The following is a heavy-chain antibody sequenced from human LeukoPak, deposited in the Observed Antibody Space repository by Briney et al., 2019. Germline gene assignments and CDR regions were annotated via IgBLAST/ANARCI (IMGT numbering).Heavy chain of an antibody. CDR1: GFTFSSYA. V-gene: IGHV3-23*01. CDR2: ISGSGGST. D-gene: IGHD2-15*01. CDR3: GRVSESLVNGGVSWSFDN. J-gene: IGHJ4*02. Sequence: GGSLRLSCAASGFTFSSYAMSWVRQAPGKGLEWVSAISGSGGSTYYADSVKGRFTISRDNSKNSLYLQMNSLRAEDTAVYYCGRVSESLVNGGVSWSFDNWGQGILVTASS.